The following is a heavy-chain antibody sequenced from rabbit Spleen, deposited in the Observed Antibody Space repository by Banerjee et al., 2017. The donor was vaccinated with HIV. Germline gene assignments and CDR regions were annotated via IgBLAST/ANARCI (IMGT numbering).Heavy chain of an antibody. CDR3: ARDDGTAGDFNL. Sequence: QEQLVESGGGLVQPTGSLTLTCKASGFSFGDSDVMRWVRQAPGKGLEWIACIYAGSSGRTYNASWAKGRFTISKTSSTTVTLQMTSLTAADTATYFCARDDGTAGDFNLWGQGTLVTVS. J-gene: IGHJ4*01. V-gene: IGHV1S45*01. D-gene: IGHD2-1*01. CDR2: IYAGSSGRT. CDR1: GFSFGDSDV.